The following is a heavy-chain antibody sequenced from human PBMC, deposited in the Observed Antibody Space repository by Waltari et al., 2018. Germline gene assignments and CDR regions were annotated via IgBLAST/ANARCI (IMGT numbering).Heavy chain of an antibody. CDR2: IYYSGST. D-gene: IGHD6-19*01. V-gene: IGHV4-39*01. CDR1: GGSISSSSYY. J-gene: IGHJ3*02. CDR3: ATGRTVAGPRRAFDI. Sequence: QLQLQESGPGLVKPSETLSLTCTVSGGSISSSSYYWGWIRQPPGKGLEWIGSIYYSGSTYYNPSLKRRVTISVDTSKNQFSLKLSAVTAADTAVYYCATGRTVAGPRRAFDIWGQGTMVTVSS.